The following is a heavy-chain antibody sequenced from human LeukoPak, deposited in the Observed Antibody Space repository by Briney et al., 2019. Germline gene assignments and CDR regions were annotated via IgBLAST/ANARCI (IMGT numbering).Heavy chain of an antibody. J-gene: IGHJ5*02. V-gene: IGHV3-23*01. Sequence: PGGSLRLSCAASGFSFSASSMSWVRQTPGKGLEWVSSISENGRNTYYADSVKGRFTVSRDNSKNTLYLQMNSLRAEDTAVYYCAKRACSSTSCPNWFDPWGQGTLVTVSS. CDR1: GFSFSASS. D-gene: IGHD2-2*01. CDR2: ISENGRNT. CDR3: AKRACSSTSCPNWFDP.